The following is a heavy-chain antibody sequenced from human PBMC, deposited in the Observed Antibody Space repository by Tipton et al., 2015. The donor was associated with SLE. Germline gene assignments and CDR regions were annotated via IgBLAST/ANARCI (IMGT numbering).Heavy chain of an antibody. CDR1: GFTFSSYA. J-gene: IGHJ4*02. V-gene: IGHV3-23*01. CDR2: ISGGGGST. Sequence: SLRLSCATSGFTFSSYALSWVRRAPGKGLEWVSAISGGGGSTYCADFVKGRFSISIDKSKKTLFLQMNSLRVDDTATYYCAKFEKTTDFYLDSWGQGTLVSVSS. D-gene: IGHD1/OR15-1a*01. CDR3: AKFEKTTDFYLDS.